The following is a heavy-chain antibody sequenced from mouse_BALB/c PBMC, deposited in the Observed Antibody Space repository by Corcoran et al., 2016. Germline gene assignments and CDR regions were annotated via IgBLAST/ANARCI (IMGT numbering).Heavy chain of an antibody. CDR3: AITAVVAWYFDV. Sequence: EVQLQQSGAELVKPGASVKLSCTASGFNIKDTYMHWVKQRPEQGLEWIGRIDPANGNTKYDPKFQGKATITADTSSNTAYMELRSLTSEDTAVYDCAITAVVAWYFDVWGAGTTVTVSS. CDR2: IDPANGNT. J-gene: IGHJ1*01. CDR1: GFNIKDTY. V-gene: IGHV14-3*02. D-gene: IGHD1-1*01.